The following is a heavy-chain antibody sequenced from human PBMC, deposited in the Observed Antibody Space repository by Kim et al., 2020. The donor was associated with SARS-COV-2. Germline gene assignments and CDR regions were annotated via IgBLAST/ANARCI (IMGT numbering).Heavy chain of an antibody. CDR1: GFTFSNYA. Sequence: GGSLRLSCAASGFTFSNYAIHWVRQAPGKGLEWVALILHDGTKKYYADSVKGRFTISRDNSKNTLCLQMNSLRPEDTAVYYCAREWFNAFDIWGQGTTVT. V-gene: IGHV3-30-3*01. D-gene: IGHD3-10*01. J-gene: IGHJ3*02. CDR3: AREWFNAFDI. CDR2: ILHDGTKK.